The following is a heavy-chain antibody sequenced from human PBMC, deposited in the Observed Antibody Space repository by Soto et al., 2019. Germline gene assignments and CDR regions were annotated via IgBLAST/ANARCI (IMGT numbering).Heavy chain of an antibody. CDR1: GYTFTGYY. V-gene: IGHV1-2*02. CDR3: ARWGYSSGWYPRDYFDY. D-gene: IGHD6-19*01. CDR2: INPNSGGT. J-gene: IGHJ4*02. Sequence: ASVKVSCKASGYTFTGYYMHWVRQAPGQGLEWMGWINPNSGGTNYAQKFQGRVTMTRDTSISTAYMELSRLRSDDTAVYYCARWGYSSGWYPRDYFDYWGQGTLVTV.